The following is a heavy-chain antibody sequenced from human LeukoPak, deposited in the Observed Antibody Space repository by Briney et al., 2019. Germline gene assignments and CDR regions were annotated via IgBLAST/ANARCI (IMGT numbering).Heavy chain of an antibody. CDR3: ARAQAWDSSDPNWFDP. V-gene: IGHV1-18*01. CDR2: ISAYNGST. CDR1: GYTFTSYG. J-gene: IGHJ5*02. D-gene: IGHD6-19*01. Sequence: ASVKVSCKASGYTFTSYGISWVRQAPGQGLEWMGWISAYNGSTSYAQKFQGRVTMARDTSTSTVYMELSSLRSEDTAVYYCARAQAWDSSDPNWFDPWGQGTLVTVSS.